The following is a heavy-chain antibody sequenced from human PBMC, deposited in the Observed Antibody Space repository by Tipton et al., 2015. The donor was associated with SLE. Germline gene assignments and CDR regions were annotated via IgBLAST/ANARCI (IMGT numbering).Heavy chain of an antibody. CDR1: GGSITTVGYY. Sequence: TLSLTCTVSGGSITTVGYYWSWNRQHPGKGLEWIGYIYDSKSTYYNPSLKSRLTMSAVTSKNQISLKLSSVSAADTAVYYCVRGPKDVWGQGTLVTVSS. V-gene: IGHV4-31*03. J-gene: IGHJ4*02. CDR2: IYDSKST. CDR3: VRGPKDV.